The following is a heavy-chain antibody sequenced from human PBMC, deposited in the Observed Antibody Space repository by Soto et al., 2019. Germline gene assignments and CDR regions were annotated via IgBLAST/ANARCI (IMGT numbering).Heavy chain of an antibody. CDR1: GGSISSYY. CDR2: IYYSGST. D-gene: IGHD2-15*01. V-gene: IGHV4-59*01. Sequence: PSETLSLTCTVSGGSISSYYWSWIRQPPGKGLEWIGYIYYSGSTNYNPSLKSRVTISVDTSKNQFSLKLSSVTAADTAVYYCARGGYCSGGSCYTEKPTYYFDYWGQGTLVTVSS. CDR3: ARGGYCSGGSCYTEKPTYYFDY. J-gene: IGHJ4*02.